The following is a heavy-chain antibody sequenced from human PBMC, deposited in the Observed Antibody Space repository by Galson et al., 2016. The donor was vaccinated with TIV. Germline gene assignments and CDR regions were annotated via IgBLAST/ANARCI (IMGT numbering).Heavy chain of an antibody. CDR2: TYCRSRCFY. CDR3: ARWNDHGDRSYDY. D-gene: IGHD4-17*01. V-gene: IGHV6-1*01. Sequence: CAISGDSVSSNSAAWNWIRQSPSRGLEWLGRTYCRSRCFYDYAVSVKSRITIESDTSKNQFSLQLNSVTSEDTAVYYCARWNDHGDRSYDYWGQGTLVTVSS. J-gene: IGHJ4*02. CDR1: GDSVSSNSAA.